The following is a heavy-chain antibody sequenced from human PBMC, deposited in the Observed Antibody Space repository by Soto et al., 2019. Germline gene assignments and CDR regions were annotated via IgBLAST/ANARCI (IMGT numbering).Heavy chain of an antibody. CDR2: IYYSGST. D-gene: IGHD6-19*01. V-gene: IGHV4-39*01. CDR1: GGSISSSSYY. CDR3: ARHEGRIAVAGTFDY. J-gene: IGHJ4*02. Sequence: QLQLQESGPGLVKPSETLSLTCTVSGGSISSSSYYWGWIRQPPGKGLEWIGSIYYSGSTYYNPSLKSLVTMSVDTSKNQFSLKLSSVTAADTAVYYCARHEGRIAVAGTFDYWGQGTLVTVSS.